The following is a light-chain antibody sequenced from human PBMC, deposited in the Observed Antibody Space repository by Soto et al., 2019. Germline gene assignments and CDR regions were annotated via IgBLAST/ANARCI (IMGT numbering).Light chain of an antibody. CDR3: QQYKSYPST. CDR2: DAS. V-gene: IGKV1-5*01. CDR1: ESLIGW. Sequence: DIQLTQSPSTLSASVGDTVTISCRASESLIGWLAWYQQRPGSAPKLLIYDASSLEGGVPSRFTGDGSGTEFSLTIASLQPDDFVTYYCQQYKSYPSTFGQGTKVDLK. J-gene: IGKJ1*01.